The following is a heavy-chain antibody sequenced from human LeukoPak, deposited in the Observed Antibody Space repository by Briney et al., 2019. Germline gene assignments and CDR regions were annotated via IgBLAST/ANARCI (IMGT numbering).Heavy chain of an antibody. D-gene: IGHD5-24*01. J-gene: IGHJ4*02. Sequence: GESLKIYCKGSGYSFTSYWIGWVRQMPGKGLEWMGIIYPADSDTRYSPSFQGQVTISADKSISTAYLQWSSLKASDTAMYYCARQVLVEMTSILGSRNNYYFDYWGQGTLVTVSS. CDR2: IYPADSDT. CDR3: ARQVLVEMTSILGSRNNYYFDY. CDR1: GYSFTSYW. V-gene: IGHV5-51*01.